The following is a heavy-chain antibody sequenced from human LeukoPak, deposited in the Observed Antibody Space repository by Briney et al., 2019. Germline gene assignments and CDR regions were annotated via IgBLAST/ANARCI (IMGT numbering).Heavy chain of an antibody. CDR1: GYTFTSYY. CDR3: ARDTGGYYYMDV. CDR2: INPSGGST. V-gene: IGHV1-46*01. Sequence: ASVKVSCKASGYTFTSYYMHWVRQAPGQGLEWMGIINPSGGSTSYAQKFQGRVTMTRDTSTSTVYMELGNLRSEDTAVYYCARDTGGYYYMDVWGKGTTVTVSS. J-gene: IGHJ6*03. D-gene: IGHD1-14*01.